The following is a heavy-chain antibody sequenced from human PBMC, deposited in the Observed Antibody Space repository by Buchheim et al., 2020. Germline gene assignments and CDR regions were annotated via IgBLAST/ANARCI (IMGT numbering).Heavy chain of an antibody. J-gene: IGHJ4*02. CDR1: GFTFSSYA. D-gene: IGHD3-3*01. CDR3: AKGSSAGNYDFWSGYWSYFDY. Sequence: EVQLLESGGGLVQPGGSLRLSCAASGFTFSSYAMSWVRQAPGKGLEWVSAISGSGGSTYYADSVKGRFTISRDNSKNTLYLQMNSLRAEDTAVYYCAKGSSAGNYDFWSGYWSYFDYWGQGTL. CDR2: ISGSGGST. V-gene: IGHV3-23*01.